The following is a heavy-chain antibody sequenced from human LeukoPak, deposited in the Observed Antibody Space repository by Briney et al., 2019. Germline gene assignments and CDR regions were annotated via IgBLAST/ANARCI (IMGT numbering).Heavy chain of an antibody. Sequence: SDTLSLTCTVSGGSISSYYWSWIRQPPGKGLEWIGYIYYSGSTNYNPSLKSRVTISVDTSKNQFSLKLSSVTAADTAVYYCARSPQQQLVSWYFDLWGRGTLVTVSS. CDR1: GGSISSYY. CDR2: IYYSGST. CDR3: ARSPQQQLVSWYFDL. D-gene: IGHD6-13*01. V-gene: IGHV4-59*07. J-gene: IGHJ2*01.